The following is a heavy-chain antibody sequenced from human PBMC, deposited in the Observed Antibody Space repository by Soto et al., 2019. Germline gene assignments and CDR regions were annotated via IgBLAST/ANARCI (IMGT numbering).Heavy chain of an antibody. J-gene: IGHJ3*02. CDR1: GFTFSNAW. CDR2: IKSKTDGGTT. D-gene: IGHD3-22*01. Sequence: EVQLVESGGGLVKPGGSLRLSCAASGFTFSNAWMNWVRQAPGKGLEWVGRIKSKTDGGTTDYAAPVKGRFTISRDDSKNTLYLQMNSLKTEDTAVYYCTTQYYYDSSGYYYVPNNDAFDIWGQGTMVTVSS. V-gene: IGHV3-15*07. CDR3: TTQYYYDSSGYYYVPNNDAFDI.